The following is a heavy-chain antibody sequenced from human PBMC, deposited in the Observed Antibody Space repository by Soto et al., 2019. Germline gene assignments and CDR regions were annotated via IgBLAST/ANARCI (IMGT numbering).Heavy chain of an antibody. J-gene: IGHJ4*02. CDR2: IDPTSTEI. D-gene: IGHD7-27*01. V-gene: IGHV3-21*01. Sequence: EVQLVESGGGLVKPGVSLRLSCTASGFNFGAFSLSWVRQAPGKGLEWVSSIDPTSTEIHYADSVEGRFSVYRDSTKNSLYLQMISLRFEDTGVYYCARDYLTGGPREAFDSWGQGTLVTVSS. CDR3: ARDYLTGGPREAFDS. CDR1: GFNFGAFS.